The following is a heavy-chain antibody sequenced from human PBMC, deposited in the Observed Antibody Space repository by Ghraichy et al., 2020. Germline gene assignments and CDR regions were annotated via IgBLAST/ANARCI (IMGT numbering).Heavy chain of an antibody. D-gene: IGHD3-10*01. V-gene: IGHV4-4*07. CDR2: IYSSGST. CDR3: ARTKGSLPLKFDY. CDR1: GGSISSFY. J-gene: IGHJ4*02. Sequence: SETLSLNCTVSGGSISSFYWSWIRQPAGKGLEWIGRIYSSGSTNYNPSLKSRVTMSVDTSKNQFSLKLSSVTAADTAVYYCARTKGSLPLKFDYWGQGTLVTVSS.